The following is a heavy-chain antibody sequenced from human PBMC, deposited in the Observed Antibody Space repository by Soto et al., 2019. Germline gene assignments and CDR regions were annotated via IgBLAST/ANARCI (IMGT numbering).Heavy chain of an antibody. J-gene: IGHJ4*02. CDR2: IYYGGST. D-gene: IGHD7-27*01. Sequence: PSETLSLTCAVYGGSFSTDYWSWIRQSPGKGLEWIGFIYYGGSTNCNPSLKSRVTISVDTPKNQFSLKLSSVTTADTAVYYCAKNWNWGSLVHWGQGTLVTVSS. V-gene: IGHV4-59*08. CDR1: GGSFSTDY. CDR3: AKNWNWGSLVH.